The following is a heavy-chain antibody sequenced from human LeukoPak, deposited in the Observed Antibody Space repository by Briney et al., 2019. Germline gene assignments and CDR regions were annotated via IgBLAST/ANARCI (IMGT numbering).Heavy chain of an antibody. Sequence: GGSLRLSCAASGFTFSDYYMSWIRQAPGKGLEWVSYISSSGSTIYYADSVKGRFTISRDNAKNSLYLQMNSLRAEDTAVYYCARDRSENEDYYDSSGHDAFDIWGQGTMVTVSS. CDR3: ARDRSENEDYYDSSGHDAFDI. CDR1: GFTFSDYY. CDR2: ISSSGSTI. J-gene: IGHJ3*02. V-gene: IGHV3-11*01. D-gene: IGHD3-22*01.